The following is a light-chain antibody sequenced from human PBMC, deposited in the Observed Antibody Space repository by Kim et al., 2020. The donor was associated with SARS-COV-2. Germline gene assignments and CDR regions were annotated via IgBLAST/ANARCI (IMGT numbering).Light chain of an antibody. CDR2: QDT. CDR1: RFAGED. CDR3: QVWDSTTAM. Sequence: AQRATSGSTRVRFAGEDVCWYQQRPGPAPVLVNYQDTKRASGIPEPCSGSDSGNTATMTRSGTRAMADADYYWQVWDSTTAMFGGGTQLTVL. V-gene: IGLV3-1*01. J-gene: IGLJ3*02.